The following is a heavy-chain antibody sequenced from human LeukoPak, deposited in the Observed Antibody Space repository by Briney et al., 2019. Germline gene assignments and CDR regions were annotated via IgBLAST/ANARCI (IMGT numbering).Heavy chain of an antibody. V-gene: IGHV3-73*01. Sequence: PGGSLRLSCAASGFTFSGSAMHWVRQTSGKGLEWVGRIRSKANSYATAYAASVRGRFTISGDDSKNTAYLQMNSLKTEDTAVYYCTRGAAGTDYYYYYYMDVWGKGTTVTVSS. D-gene: IGHD6-19*01. J-gene: IGHJ6*03. CDR2: IRSKANSYAT. CDR3: TRGAAGTDYYYYYYMDV. CDR1: GFTFSGSA.